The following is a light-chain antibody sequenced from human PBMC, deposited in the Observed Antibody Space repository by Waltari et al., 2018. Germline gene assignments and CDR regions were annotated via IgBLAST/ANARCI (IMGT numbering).Light chain of an antibody. V-gene: IGLV3-10*01. CDR2: EDN. Sequence: SYELPQPPSVSVSPGQPATITCSGDALSTKFVYWFQQKSGQAPVLLIYEDNKRPSGIPERFSGSSSGTVATLTASGAQVEDEADYYCYSADSSGIYVVFGGGTKLTV. J-gene: IGLJ2*01. CDR1: ALSTKF. CDR3: YSADSSGIYVV.